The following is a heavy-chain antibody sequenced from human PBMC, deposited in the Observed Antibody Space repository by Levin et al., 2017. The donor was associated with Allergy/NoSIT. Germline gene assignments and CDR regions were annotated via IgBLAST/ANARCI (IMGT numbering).Heavy chain of an antibody. D-gene: IGHD3-10*01. CDR2: ISAHNGNT. CDR3: AAWISLVRGIPKNYFDY. CDR1: GYTFTRIG. V-gene: IGHV1-18*04. J-gene: IGHJ4*02. Sequence: GGSLRLSCKASGYTFTRIGINWVRQAPGQGLEWMGWISAHNGNTVYAQKLQGRVTMTADTSTSTAYMELRSLRSDDTAVYYCAAWISLVRGIPKNYFDYWGQGTLVTVSS.